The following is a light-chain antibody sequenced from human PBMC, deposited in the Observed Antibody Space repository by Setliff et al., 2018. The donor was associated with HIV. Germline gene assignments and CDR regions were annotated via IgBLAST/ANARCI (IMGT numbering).Light chain of an antibody. CDR1: SSDVGGYNY. CDR2: DVS. CDR3: SSYTSDRSLV. J-gene: IGLJ1*01. Sequence: QSALTQPSSVSGSPGQSVTISCTGTSSDVGGYNYVSWYPQHPGKAPKLMLYDVSKRPSGVPDRFSGSKSGNTASLTISGLQAEDEADYYCSSYTSDRSLVFGTGTKVTVL. V-gene: IGLV2-11*01.